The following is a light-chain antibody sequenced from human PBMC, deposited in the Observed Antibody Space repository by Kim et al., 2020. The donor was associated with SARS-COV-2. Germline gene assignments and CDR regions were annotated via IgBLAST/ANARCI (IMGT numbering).Light chain of an antibody. CDR2: GAS. CDR1: QSVSSNY. CDR3: QQYLSSRT. V-gene: IGKV3-20*01. Sequence: EIVLTQSPGTLSLSPGERVTLSCRASQSVSSNYLAWYQQKPGQAPRLLIYGASSRATGIPDRFSGSGSGTDFTLTISRLEPEDFAVYYCQQYLSSRTFGQGTKVDIK. J-gene: IGKJ1*01.